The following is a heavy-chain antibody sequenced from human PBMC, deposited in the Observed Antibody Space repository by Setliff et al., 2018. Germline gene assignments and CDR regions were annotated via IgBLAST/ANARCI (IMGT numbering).Heavy chain of an antibody. CDR3: AGGQPLVRKYYYYMDV. D-gene: IGHD3-10*01. CDR2: IIPMFGT. Sequence: GASVKVSCKASGGSFSNYAIIWVRQAPGQGLEWMGGIIPMFGTNYAQKFQGRVTITADESTSTAYRELSSLGSEDTAVYYCAGGQPLVRKYYYYMDVWGKGTTVTVSS. V-gene: IGHV1-69*13. J-gene: IGHJ6*03. CDR1: GGSFSNYA.